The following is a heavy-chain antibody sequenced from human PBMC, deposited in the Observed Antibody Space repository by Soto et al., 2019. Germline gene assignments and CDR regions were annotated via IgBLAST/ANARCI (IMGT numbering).Heavy chain of an antibody. J-gene: IGHJ6*02. CDR1: GYTFTSYD. CDR3: ATRGLPHYYYYGMDV. CDR2: MNPNSGNT. Sequence: QVQLVQSGAEVKKPGASVKVSCKASGYTFTSYDINWVRQATGQGLEWMGWMNPNSGNTGYAQKVQGRVTMTRNTSISTAYMELSSLRSEDTAVYYCATRGLPHYYYYGMDVWGQGTTVTVSS. D-gene: IGHD2-15*01. V-gene: IGHV1-8*01.